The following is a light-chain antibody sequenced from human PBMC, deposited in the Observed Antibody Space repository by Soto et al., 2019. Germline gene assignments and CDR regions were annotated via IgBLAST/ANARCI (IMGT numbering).Light chain of an antibody. J-gene: IGLJ7*01. CDR3: SSYASTSSYV. V-gene: IGLV2-14*01. Sequence: QSALTQPASVSGSPGQSITISCTGTSSDVGGYNHVSWYQQHPGKAPKLIIYEVGNRPSGVSDRFSGSKSGNTASLTISGLQAEDEADYYCSSYASTSSYVFGRGTQLTVL. CDR1: SSDVGGYNH. CDR2: EVG.